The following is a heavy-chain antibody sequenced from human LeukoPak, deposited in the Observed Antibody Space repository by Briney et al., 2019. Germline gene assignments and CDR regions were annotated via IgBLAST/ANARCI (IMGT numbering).Heavy chain of an antibody. J-gene: IGHJ4*02. Sequence: GGSLRLSCAASGFTVSSNYMSWVRQAPGKGLEWVSVIYSGGSTYYADSVKGRFTISRDNSKNTLYLQMNSLRAEDTAVYYCARMRGDTVSPYYFDYWGQGTLVTVSS. CDR2: IYSGGST. V-gene: IGHV3-53*01. D-gene: IGHD3-16*01. CDR3: ARMRGDTVSPYYFDY. CDR1: GFTVSSNY.